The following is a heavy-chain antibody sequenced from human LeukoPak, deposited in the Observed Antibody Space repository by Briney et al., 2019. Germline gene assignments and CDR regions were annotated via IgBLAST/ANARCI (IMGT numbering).Heavy chain of an antibody. CDR3: TRGRSIVATSGYFDY. D-gene: IGHD5-12*01. Sequence: GGSLRLSCAASGFTFNSYWMHWVRQAPGKGLVWVSRINNDGSNTIYADSVKGRFTISRDNAKNTLYLQMNSLRAEDTAVYYCTRGRSIVATSGYFDYWGQGTLVTVSS. CDR1: GFTFNSYW. CDR2: INNDGSNT. V-gene: IGHV3-74*01. J-gene: IGHJ4*02.